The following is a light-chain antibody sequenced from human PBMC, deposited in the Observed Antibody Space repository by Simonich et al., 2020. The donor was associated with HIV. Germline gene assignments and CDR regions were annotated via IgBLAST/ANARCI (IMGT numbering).Light chain of an antibody. CDR3: SSYTSSSTLAV. Sequence: QSALTQPPSASGSPGQSVTISCTGTSSDVGRYNYVYWYQQPPGKAPNLMIYEVSKRPSGGPDRFSGSKSCNTASLTVSGLQAEDEADYYCSSYTSSSTLAVFGGGTQLTVL. J-gene: IGLJ7*01. CDR2: EVS. V-gene: IGLV2-8*01. CDR1: SSDVGRYNY.